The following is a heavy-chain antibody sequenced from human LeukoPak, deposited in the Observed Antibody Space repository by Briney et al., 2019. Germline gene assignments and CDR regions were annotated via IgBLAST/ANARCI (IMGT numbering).Heavy chain of an antibody. CDR2: ISGDGGST. CDR1: GFTFDDYA. V-gene: IGHV3-43*02. CDR3: AKVRTYGGNSGAFDI. Sequence: GGSLRLSCAASGFTFDDYAMHWVRQAPGKGLEWVSLISGDGGSTYHADSVKGRFTISRDNSKNSLYLQVNSLRTEDTALYYCAKVRTYGGNSGAFDIWGQGTMVTVSS. J-gene: IGHJ3*02. D-gene: IGHD4-23*01.